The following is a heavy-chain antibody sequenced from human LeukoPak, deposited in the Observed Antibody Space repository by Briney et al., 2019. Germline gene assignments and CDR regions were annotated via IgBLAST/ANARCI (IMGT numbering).Heavy chain of an antibody. CDR3: ARDLLKYGAYSPYDY. CDR1: GFTFSSYN. CDR2: ISSSSSII. J-gene: IGHJ4*03. D-gene: IGHD4/OR15-4a*01. V-gene: IGHV3-48*01. Sequence: PGGSLRLSCAASGFTFSSYNMNWDRQAPGKGLEWVSYISSSSSIIYYADSVRGRFTISRDNAKNSLFLQMNSLRAEDTAMYYCARDLLKYGAYSPYDYWGQGTLVTVSS.